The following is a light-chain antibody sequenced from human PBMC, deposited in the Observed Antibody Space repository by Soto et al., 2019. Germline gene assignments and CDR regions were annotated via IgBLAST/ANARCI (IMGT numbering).Light chain of an antibody. V-gene: IGKV3-20*01. CDR2: GAS. J-gene: IGKJ2*01. CDR1: QSLRSSY. Sequence: PGERATLSCWASQSLRSSYLAWYQRKPGQAPRLLMFGASRRATGIPDRFNGSGSGTDFILTISRLEPEDVAVYYCQQHGTSPYTFGQGTKLEI. CDR3: QQHGTSPYT.